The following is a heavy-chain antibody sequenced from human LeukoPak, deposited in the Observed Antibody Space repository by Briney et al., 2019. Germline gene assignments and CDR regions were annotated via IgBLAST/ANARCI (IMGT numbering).Heavy chain of an antibody. V-gene: IGHV1-69*13. D-gene: IGHD1-7*01. Sequence: SVKVSCKASGGTFSSYAISWVRQAPGQGLEWMGGIIPIFGTANYAQKFQGRVTITADESTSTAYMELSSLRSEDTAVYYCAREEELQNRDFDYWGQGTLVTVSS. CDR3: AREEELQNRDFDY. CDR1: GGTFSSYA. CDR2: IIPIFGTA. J-gene: IGHJ4*02.